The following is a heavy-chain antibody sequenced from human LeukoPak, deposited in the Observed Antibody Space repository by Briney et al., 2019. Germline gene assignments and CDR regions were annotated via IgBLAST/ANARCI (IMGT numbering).Heavy chain of an antibody. CDR1: GGSISSSSYY. V-gene: IGHV4-39*01. CDR2: IYYSGST. Sequence: PSETLSLTCTVSGGSISSSSYYWGWIRQPPGKGLEWIGSIYYSGSTYYNPSLKSRVTISVDTSKNQFSLKLSSVTAADTAVYYCARANMVRGDPYFDYWGQGTLVTVSS. CDR3: ARANMVRGDPYFDY. D-gene: IGHD3-10*01. J-gene: IGHJ4*02.